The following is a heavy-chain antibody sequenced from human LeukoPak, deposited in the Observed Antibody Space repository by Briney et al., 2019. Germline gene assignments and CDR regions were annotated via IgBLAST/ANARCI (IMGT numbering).Heavy chain of an antibody. CDR2: INPSGGST. V-gene: IGHV1-46*01. CDR3: ARFGGGATKDDRLDY. J-gene: IGHJ4*02. CDR1: GYTFTSYY. Sequence: ASVTVSCKASGYTFTSYYMHWVRQAPGQGLEWMGLINPSGGSTSYAQKFQGRVTMTRDMSTSTVYMELSSLRSEDTAVYYCARFGGGATKDDRLDYWGQGTLVTVSS. D-gene: IGHD3-16*01.